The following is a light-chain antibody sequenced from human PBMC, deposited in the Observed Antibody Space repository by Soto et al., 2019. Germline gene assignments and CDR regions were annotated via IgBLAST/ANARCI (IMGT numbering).Light chain of an antibody. J-gene: IGKJ4*01. CDR2: AAT. CDR3: QQATSFPLT. CDR1: QTVSRY. Sequence: DIQLTQSPSSLSASIGDTVTITCRASQTVSRYLNWYQQKSGTAPKLLIYAATNLASGVPSRFSGSGSGTDFTLTISSLQAEDFATYYCQQATSFPLTFGGGTKVDI. V-gene: IGKV1-39*01.